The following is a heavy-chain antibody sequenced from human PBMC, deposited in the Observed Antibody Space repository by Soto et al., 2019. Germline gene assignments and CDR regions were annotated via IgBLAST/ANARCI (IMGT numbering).Heavy chain of an antibody. CDR1: GFTFSSYW. V-gene: IGHV3-74*01. D-gene: IGHD4-17*01. CDR3: VRDGYGGSLDY. CDR2: INSDGSTT. J-gene: IGHJ4*02. Sequence: GGSLRLSCAASGFTFSSYWMHWVRQAPGKGLVWVSRINSDGSTTSYADSVKGRFTISRDNAKNTLYLQMNSLRAEDTAVYYCVRDGYGGSLDYWGQGTLVTVSS.